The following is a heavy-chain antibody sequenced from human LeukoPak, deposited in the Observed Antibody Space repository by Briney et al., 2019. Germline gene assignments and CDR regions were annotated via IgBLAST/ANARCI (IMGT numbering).Heavy chain of an antibody. CDR2: ISGSGGST. V-gene: IGHV3-23*01. J-gene: IGHJ4*02. D-gene: IGHD3-22*01. Sequence: GGSLRLSCAASGFTFSSYAMSWIRQAPGKGLEWVSAISGSGGSTYYADSVKGRFTISRDNSKNTLYLQMNSLRAEDTAVYYCAKGKWLLLFAPFDYWGQGTLVTVSS. CDR3: AKGKWLLLFAPFDY. CDR1: GFTFSSYA.